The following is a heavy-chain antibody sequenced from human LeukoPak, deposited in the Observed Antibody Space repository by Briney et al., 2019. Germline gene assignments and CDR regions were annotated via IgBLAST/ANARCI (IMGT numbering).Heavy chain of an antibody. J-gene: IGHJ4*02. D-gene: IGHD1-1*01. Sequence: SETLSLTCAVYGGSFSGYYWSWVRQPPGKGLEWIGDIIHSGSTNYTPSLKSRLTISVDTSKTQFSLKLTSVPAADTAMYYCARRTAKTPNYFDYWGQGALVTVSA. CDR1: GGSFSGYY. CDR2: IIHSGST. V-gene: IGHV4-34*12. CDR3: ARRTAKTPNYFDY.